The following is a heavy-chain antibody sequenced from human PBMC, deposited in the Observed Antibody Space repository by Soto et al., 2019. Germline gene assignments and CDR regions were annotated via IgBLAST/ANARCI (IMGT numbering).Heavy chain of an antibody. D-gene: IGHD1-7*01. J-gene: IGHJ4*02. CDR3: ARDLGTIYFDY. CDR1: GGSISSGDYY. V-gene: IGHV4-30-4*01. Sequence: PSETLSLTCTVSGGSISSGDYYWSWIRQPPGKGLEWIGYIYYSGSTYYNPSLKSRVTISVDTSKNQFSLKLSSVTAADTAVYYCARDLGTIYFDYWGQGTLVTVSS. CDR2: IYYSGST.